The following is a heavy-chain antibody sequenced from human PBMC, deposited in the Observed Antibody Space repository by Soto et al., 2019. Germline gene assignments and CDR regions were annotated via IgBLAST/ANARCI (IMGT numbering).Heavy chain of an antibody. CDR1: GYTVTSYG. CDR2: ISAYNGNT. CDR3: ARDLIVGATTPYYFDY. V-gene: IGHV1-18*01. D-gene: IGHD1-26*01. J-gene: IGHJ4*02. Sequence: QVQLVQSGAEVKKPGASVKVSCKASGYTVTSYGISWVRQAPGQGLEWMGWISAYNGNTNYAQKLQGRFTMTTDTSTSTAYMELRSLRSDDSAVYYCARDLIVGATTPYYFDYWGQVTLVTVSS.